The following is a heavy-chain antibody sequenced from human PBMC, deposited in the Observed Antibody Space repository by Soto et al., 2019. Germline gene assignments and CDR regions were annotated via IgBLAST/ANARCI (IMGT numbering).Heavy chain of an antibody. CDR3: ERDPKTFSGGDYFDY. D-gene: IGHD1-26*01. V-gene: IGHV3-48*02. J-gene: IGHJ4*02. CDR1: GFTFSSYS. CDR2: ISSSSSTI. Sequence: HPGGSLRLSCAASGFTFSSYSMNWVRQAPGKGLEWVSYISSSSSTIYYADSVKGRFTISRDNAKNSLYLQMNSLRDEDTAVYYCERDPKTFSGGDYFDYWGQGTLVTVYS.